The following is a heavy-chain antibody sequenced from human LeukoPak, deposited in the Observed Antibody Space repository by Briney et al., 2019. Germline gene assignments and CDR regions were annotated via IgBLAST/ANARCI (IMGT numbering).Heavy chain of an antibody. CDR2: INSDGINT. CDR1: GFTFSSYW. CDR3: ARDLGQYYDTSDNWFDP. V-gene: IGHV3-74*01. D-gene: IGHD3-22*01. J-gene: IGHJ5*02. Sequence: PGGSLRLSCAASGFTFSSYWMHWVRQAPGKGLVWVSRINSDGINTSYADSVTGRFTISRDNAKNTLNLQMNSLRAEDTAVYYCARDLGQYYDTSDNWFDPWGQGTLVTVSS.